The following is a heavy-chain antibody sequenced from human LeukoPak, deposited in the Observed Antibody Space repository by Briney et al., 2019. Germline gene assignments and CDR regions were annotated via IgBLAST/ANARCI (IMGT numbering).Heavy chain of an antibody. CDR2: IYYSGST. CDR3: ARRAGSGSYYPSYYYYMDV. D-gene: IGHD3-10*01. J-gene: IGHJ6*03. CDR1: GGSISSYY. V-gene: IGHV4-59*12. Sequence: SETLSLTCTVSGGSISSYYWSWIRQPPGKGLEWIGYIYYSGSTNYNPSLKSRVTISVDTSKNQFSLKLSSVTAADTAVYYCARRAGSGSYYPSYYYYMDVWGKGTTVTISS.